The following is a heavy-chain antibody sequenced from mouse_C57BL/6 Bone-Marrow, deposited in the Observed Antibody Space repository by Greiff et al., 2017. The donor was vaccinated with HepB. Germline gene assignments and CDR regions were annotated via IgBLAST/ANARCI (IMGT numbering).Heavy chain of an antibody. J-gene: IGHJ2*01. CDR3: ARWGSGYLNFDY. D-gene: IGHD3-2*02. Sequence: VQLQQSGPELVKPGASVKMSCKASGYTFTDYNMHWVKQSHGKSLEWIGYINPNNGGTSYNQKFKGKATLTVNKSSSTAYMELRGLTSEDSAVYYCARWGSGYLNFDYWGQGTTLTVSS. V-gene: IGHV1-22*01. CDR1: GYTFTDYN. CDR2: INPNNGGT.